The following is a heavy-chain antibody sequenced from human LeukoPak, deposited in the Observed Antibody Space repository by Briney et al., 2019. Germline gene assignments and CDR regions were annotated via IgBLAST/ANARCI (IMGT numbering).Heavy chain of an antibody. CDR3: ARDGLLPSATGSNGFDI. CDR1: GYTFTSYG. J-gene: IGHJ3*02. V-gene: IGHV1-18*01. Sequence: ASVKVSCKASGYTFTSYGISWVRQAPGQGLEWMGWISAYNGNTNYAQKLQGRVTMTTDTSTSTAYMELRSLRSDDTAVYYCARDGLLPSATGSNGFDIGGQGPLVPVSS. CDR2: ISAYNGNT. D-gene: IGHD2-2*01.